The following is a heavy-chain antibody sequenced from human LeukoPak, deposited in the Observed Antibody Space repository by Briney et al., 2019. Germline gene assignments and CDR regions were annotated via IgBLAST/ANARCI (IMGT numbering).Heavy chain of an antibody. CDR3: ARYLWVIVPTFDY. J-gene: IGHJ4*02. Sequence: SETLSFTCTVAGGSISSSSYYWGWIRQPPVKGLEWIGSIYYSGSTCYNPSLKSRVTISVDTSKNQSSLTLSSVTAADPAVHYCARYLWVIVPTFDYWGQGTLVTVSS. CDR2: IYYSGST. V-gene: IGHV4-39*07. D-gene: IGHD3-22*01. CDR1: GGSISSSSYY.